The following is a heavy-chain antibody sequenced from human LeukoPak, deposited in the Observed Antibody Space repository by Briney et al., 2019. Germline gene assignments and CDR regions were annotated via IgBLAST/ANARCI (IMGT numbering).Heavy chain of an antibody. V-gene: IGHV3-23*01. D-gene: IGHD4-23*01. CDR3: AKLGGNSGFY. J-gene: IGHJ4*02. CDR1: GFTFSNYA. Sequence: PGGSLSLSCAASGFTFSNYAVSWVRQAPGKGLEWVSAISGSGGSTYYADSVKGRFTISRDNSKNTLYLQMNSLRAEDTAVYYCAKLGGNSGFYWGQGTLVTVSS. CDR2: ISGSGGST.